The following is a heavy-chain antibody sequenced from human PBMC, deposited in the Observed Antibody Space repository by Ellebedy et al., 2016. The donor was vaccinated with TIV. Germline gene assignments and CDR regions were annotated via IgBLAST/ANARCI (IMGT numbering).Heavy chain of an antibody. V-gene: IGHV3-74*01. J-gene: IGHJ6*02. CDR3: AGEWMRGMDV. CDR2: INSDESST. D-gene: IGHD2-2*03. Sequence: GGSLRLSXAASGFTFSSYWMHWVRQAPGKGLEWVSRINSDESSTSYADSVKGRFTISRDNAKNTLYLQMNSLRAEDTAVYYCAGEWMRGMDVWGHGTTVTVSS. CDR1: GFTFSSYW.